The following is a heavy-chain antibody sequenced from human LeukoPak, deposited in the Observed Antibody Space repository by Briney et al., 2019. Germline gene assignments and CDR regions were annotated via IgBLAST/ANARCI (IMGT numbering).Heavy chain of an antibody. CDR1: GFTFSGYW. J-gene: IGHJ4*02. D-gene: IGHD7-27*01. CDR3: ARAIRTGLGIGSFDG. V-gene: IGHV3-74*01. Sequence: PGGSLRLSCAASGFTFSGYWMHWVRQAPGKGLVWVSRINSDGTSTSYADSVKGRITISRDNAKNTLYLQMNSLRAEGTAVYYCARAIRTGLGIGSFDGWGQGTLVTVSS. CDR2: INSDGTST.